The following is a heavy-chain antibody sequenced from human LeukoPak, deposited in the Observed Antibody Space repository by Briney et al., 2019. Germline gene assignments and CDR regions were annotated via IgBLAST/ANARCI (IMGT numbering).Heavy chain of an antibody. CDR1: GGSLSGYY. CDR2: INHSGST. J-gene: IGHJ4*02. D-gene: IGHD4-17*01. V-gene: IGHV4-34*01. CDR3: ARAGYGDSDFDY. Sequence: SETLSLTCAVYGGSLSGYYWSWIRQPPGKGLEWIGEINHSGSTSYNPSLTSRVTISADTSKDQFPLKLNSVTAADTAVYYCARAGYGDSDFDYWGQGTRVTVSS.